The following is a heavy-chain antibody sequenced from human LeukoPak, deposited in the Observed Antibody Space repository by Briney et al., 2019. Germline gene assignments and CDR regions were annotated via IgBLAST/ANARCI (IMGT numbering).Heavy chain of an antibody. J-gene: IGHJ4*02. CDR2: INHSGST. Sequence: PSETLSLTCAVYGGSFRGYYWSWIRQPPGKGLEWIGEINHSGSTNYNPSLKSRVTISVDTSKNQFSLKLSSVTAADTAVYYCARCTRITMVRGVIIMGIYYFDYWGQGTLVTVSS. D-gene: IGHD3-10*01. CDR3: ARCTRITMVRGVIIMGIYYFDY. CDR1: GGSFRGYY. V-gene: IGHV4-34*01.